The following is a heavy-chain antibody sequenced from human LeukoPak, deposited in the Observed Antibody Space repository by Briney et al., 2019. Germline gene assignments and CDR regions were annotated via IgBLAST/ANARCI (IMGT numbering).Heavy chain of an antibody. CDR2: IYYSGST. V-gene: IGHV4-59*01. D-gene: IGHD5-12*01. J-gene: IGHJ4*02. CDR3: ALGYSGYDSYYFDY. CDR1: GGSISSYY. Sequence: SQTLSLTCTVSGGSISSYYWSWIRQPPGKGLEWIGYIYYSGSTNYNPSLKSRVTISVDTSKNQFSLKLSSVTAADTAVYYCALGYSGYDSYYFDYWGQGTLVTVSS.